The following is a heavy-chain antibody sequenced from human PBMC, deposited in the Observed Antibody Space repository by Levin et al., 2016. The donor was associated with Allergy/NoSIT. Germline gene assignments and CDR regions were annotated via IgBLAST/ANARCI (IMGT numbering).Heavy chain of an antibody. CDR1: GGSLSGDY. CDR3: ARGSCSGGSCYSRFRYYYNGLDV. D-gene: IGHD2-15*01. Sequence: GSLRLSCAVYGGSLSGDYWSWIRQPPGKGLEWIGEIHHTGSPKFNPSLKSRVTISVDTSKNQVSLKLSSVTAADTAIYYCARGSCSGGSCYSRFRYYYNGLDVWGQGTTVTVSS. J-gene: IGHJ6*02. V-gene: IGHV4-34*01. CDR2: IHHTGSP.